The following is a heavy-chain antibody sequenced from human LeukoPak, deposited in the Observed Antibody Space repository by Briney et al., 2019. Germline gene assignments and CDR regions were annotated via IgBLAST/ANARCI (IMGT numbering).Heavy chain of an antibody. Sequence: ASVKVSCKASGGTFSSYAISWVRQAPGQGLEWMGGIIPIFGTANYAQKFQGRVTITADESTSTAYTELSSLRSEDTAVYYCASDTMVRGVYGEERKFDYWGQGTLVTVSS. D-gene: IGHD3-10*01. CDR2: IIPIFGTA. J-gene: IGHJ4*02. V-gene: IGHV1-69*13. CDR1: GGTFSSYA. CDR3: ASDTMVRGVYGEERKFDY.